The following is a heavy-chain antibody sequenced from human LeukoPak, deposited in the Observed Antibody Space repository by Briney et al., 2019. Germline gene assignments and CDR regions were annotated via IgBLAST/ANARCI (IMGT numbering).Heavy chain of an antibody. CDR3: ARRYCSSTSCYFDY. J-gene: IGHJ4*02. V-gene: IGHV5-51*01. Sequence: GESLKISCKGSGYSFTSYWIGWVRQMPGKGLEWMGIIYPGDSDTGYSPSFQGQVTISADKSISTAYLQWSSLKASDTSMYYCARRYCSSTSCYFDYWGQGTLVTVSS. CDR1: GYSFTSYW. CDR2: IYPGDSDT. D-gene: IGHD2-2*01.